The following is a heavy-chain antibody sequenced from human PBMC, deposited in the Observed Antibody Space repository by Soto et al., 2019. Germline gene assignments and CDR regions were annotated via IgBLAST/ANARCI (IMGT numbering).Heavy chain of an antibody. V-gene: IGHV4-34*01. D-gene: IGHD6-13*01. J-gene: IGHJ3*02. CDR2: INHSGST. CDR3: ARGRFPPTGIAAAGTAFDI. Sequence: SETLSLTCAVYGGSFSGYYWSWIRQPPGKGLEWIGEINHSGSTNYNPSLKSRVTISVDTSKNQFSLKLSSVTAADTAVYYCARGRFPPTGIAAAGTAFDIWGQGTMVTVSS. CDR1: GGSFSGYY.